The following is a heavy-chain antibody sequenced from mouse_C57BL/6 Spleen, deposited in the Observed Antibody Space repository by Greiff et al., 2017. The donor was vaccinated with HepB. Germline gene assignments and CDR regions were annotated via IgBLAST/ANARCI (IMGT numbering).Heavy chain of an antibody. V-gene: IGHV1-15*01. D-gene: IGHD1-1*01. CDR3: TRDVYYGSSFFDY. CDR1: GYTFTDYE. J-gene: IGHJ2*01. CDR2: IDPETGGT. Sequence: VKLQESGAELVRPGASVTLSCKASGYTFTDYEMHWVKQTPVHGLEWIGAIDPETGGTAYNQKFKGKAILTADKSSSTAYMELRSLTSEDSAVYYCTRDVYYGSSFFDYWGQGTTLTVSS.